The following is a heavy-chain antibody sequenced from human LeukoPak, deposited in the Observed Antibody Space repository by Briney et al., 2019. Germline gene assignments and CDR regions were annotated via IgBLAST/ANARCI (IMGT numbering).Heavy chain of an antibody. CDR3: ARGRPHGNDY. J-gene: IGHJ4*02. D-gene: IGHD4-23*01. Sequence: GGSLRLSCAASGFTFSSYWMNWVRQAPGKGLVWVSRIASDGSSTTYADSVKGRFSISRDNAKNTLCLQMNSLRVEDTAVYYCARGRPHGNDYWGQGTLVTVSS. CDR2: IASDGSST. CDR1: GFTFSSYW. V-gene: IGHV3-74*01.